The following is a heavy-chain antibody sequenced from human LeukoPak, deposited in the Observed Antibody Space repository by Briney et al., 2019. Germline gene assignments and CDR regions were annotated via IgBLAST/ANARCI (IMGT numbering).Heavy chain of an antibody. CDR2: IYCSGST. Sequence: PSETLSLTCTVSGGSISSYYWSWIRRPPGKGLEWIGYIYCSGSTNYNPSLKSRVTISVDTSKNQFSLKLSSVTAADTAVYYCARSITVTRLGNWFDPWGQGTLVTVSS. CDR1: GGSISSYY. D-gene: IGHD4-11*01. CDR3: ARSITVTRLGNWFDP. J-gene: IGHJ5*02. V-gene: IGHV4-59*01.